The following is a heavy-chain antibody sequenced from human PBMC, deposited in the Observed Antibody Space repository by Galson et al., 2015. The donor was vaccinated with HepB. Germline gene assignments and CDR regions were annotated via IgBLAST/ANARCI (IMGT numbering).Heavy chain of an antibody. CDR1: GGTFSSYA. CDR2: IIPIFSTA. CDR3: ARESGDIVVVPAALRWAFDI. D-gene: IGHD2-2*02. J-gene: IGHJ3*02. V-gene: IGHV1-69*13. Sequence: SVKVSCKASGGTFSSYAISWVRQAPGQGLEWMGGIIPIFSTANYAQKFQGRVTITADESTSTAYMELSSLRSEDTAVYYCARESGDIVVVPAALRWAFDIWGQGTMVTVSS.